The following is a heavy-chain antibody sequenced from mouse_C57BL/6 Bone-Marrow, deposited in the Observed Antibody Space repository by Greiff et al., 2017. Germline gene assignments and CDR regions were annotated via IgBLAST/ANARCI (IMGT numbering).Heavy chain of an antibody. V-gene: IGHV1-74*01. CDR3: AIFPYYSFAY. CDR1: GYTFTSYW. D-gene: IGHD1-1*02. Sequence: QVQLKEPGAELVKPGASVKVSCKASGYTFTSYWMHWVKQRPGQGLEWIGRIHPSDSDTNYNQKFKGKATLTVDKSSSTAYMQLSSLTSEDSAVYYCAIFPYYSFAYWGQGTLVTVSA. CDR2: IHPSDSDT. J-gene: IGHJ3*01.